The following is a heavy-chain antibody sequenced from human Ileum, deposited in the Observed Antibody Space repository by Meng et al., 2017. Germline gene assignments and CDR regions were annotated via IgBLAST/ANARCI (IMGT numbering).Heavy chain of an antibody. CDR3: ARGVGDIRVGFDY. V-gene: IGHV4-4*02. CDR2: IHHSGRT. CDR1: GDPVSNTNW. Sequence: QVHRKECAPGLVKPSGPLSLPSEVSGDPVSNTNWGDWLRQSPGKGLEWIGEIHHSGRTNFIASLQSRATISLDESKNQFSLTLTSVTAADTAVYYCARGVGDIRVGFDYWGQGILVTVSS. J-gene: IGHJ4*02. D-gene: IGHD5-12*01.